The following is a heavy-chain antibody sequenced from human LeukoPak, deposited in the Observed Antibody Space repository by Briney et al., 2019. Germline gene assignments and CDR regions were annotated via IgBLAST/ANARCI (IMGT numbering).Heavy chain of an antibody. J-gene: IGHJ5*02. CDR2: IYYSGST. CDR1: GGSISSYY. CDR3: ARDLGKGLRTHNWFDP. D-gene: IGHD5-12*01. Sequence: SETLSLTCTVSGGSISSYYWNWIRQPPGKGLEWIGYIYYSGSTNYNPSLKNRVTISVDTSKNQLSLKLSSVTAADTAVYYYARDLGKGLRTHNWFDPWGQGTLVTVSS. V-gene: IGHV4-59*01.